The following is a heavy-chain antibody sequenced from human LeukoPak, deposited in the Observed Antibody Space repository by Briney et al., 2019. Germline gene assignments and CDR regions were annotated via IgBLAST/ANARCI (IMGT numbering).Heavy chain of an antibody. J-gene: IGHJ5*02. CDR1: GYTFTDYY. CDR2: INPNSGGT. Sequence: ASVKVSCKASGYTFTDYYMHWVRQAPGQRLEWMEWINPNSGGTDYAQKFQGRVTMTRDTSISTAYMELSRLRSDDTAVYYCARVRVVAKKNNWFDPWGQGTLVTVSS. CDR3: ARVRVVAKKNNWFDP. V-gene: IGHV1-2*02. D-gene: IGHD2-15*01.